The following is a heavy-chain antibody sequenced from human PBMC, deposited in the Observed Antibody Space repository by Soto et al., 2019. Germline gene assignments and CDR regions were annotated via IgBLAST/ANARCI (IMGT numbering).Heavy chain of an antibody. D-gene: IGHD2-21*02. V-gene: IGHV1-69*13. J-gene: IGHJ6*02. CDR2: IIPIFGTA. CDR1: GGTFSSYA. Sequence: SVKVSCKASGGTFSSYAISWVRQAPGQGLEWMGGIIPIFGTANYAQKFQGRVTITADESTSTAYMELSSLRSEDTAVYYCARSTDGYYYGMDVWGQGIQVTVSS. CDR3: ARSTDGYYYGMDV.